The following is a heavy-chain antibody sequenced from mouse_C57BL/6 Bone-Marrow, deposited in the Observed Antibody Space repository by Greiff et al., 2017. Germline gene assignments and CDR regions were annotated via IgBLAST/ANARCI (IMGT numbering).Heavy chain of an antibody. CDR1: GYAFSSSW. CDR2: IYPGDGDT. Sequence: VKLQESGPELVKPGASVKISCKASGYAFSSSWMNWVKQRPGKGLEWIGRIYPGDGDTNYNGKFKGKATLTADKSSSTAYMQLSSLTSEDSEVYFCARGQLRAWFAYWGQGTLVTVSA. V-gene: IGHV1-82*01. J-gene: IGHJ3*01. CDR3: ARGQLRAWFAY. D-gene: IGHD3-2*02.